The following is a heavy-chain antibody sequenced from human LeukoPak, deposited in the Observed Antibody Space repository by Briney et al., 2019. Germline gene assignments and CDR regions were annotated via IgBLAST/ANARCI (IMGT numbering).Heavy chain of an antibody. CDR1: GGSFSNYA. J-gene: IGHJ4*02. Sequence: SVKVSCKASGGSFSNYAISWVRQAPGQGLEWMGRIIPILGIGNYAQKFQGRLTITADKSTGAVFMELSSLGSEDTAIYYCARPTTQYYYDSSGYYTLDYWGQGTLVTVSS. D-gene: IGHD3-22*01. CDR3: ARPTTQYYYDSSGYYTLDY. V-gene: IGHV1-69*04. CDR2: IIPILGIG.